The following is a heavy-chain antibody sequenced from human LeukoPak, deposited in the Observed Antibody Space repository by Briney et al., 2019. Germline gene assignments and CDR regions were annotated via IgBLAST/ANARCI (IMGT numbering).Heavy chain of an antibody. CDR1: GFTFSIFT. CDR3: ARVKTSSSSTWFVDY. Sequence: GGSLRLSCAASGFTFSIFTINWVRQAPGKGLEWVSSISSSSSYIYYADSVKGRFTISRDNAKNSLYLQMNSLRAEDTAVYYCARVKTSSSSTWFVDYWGQGTLVTVSS. CDR2: ISSSSSYI. D-gene: IGHD6-13*01. J-gene: IGHJ4*02. V-gene: IGHV3-21*01.